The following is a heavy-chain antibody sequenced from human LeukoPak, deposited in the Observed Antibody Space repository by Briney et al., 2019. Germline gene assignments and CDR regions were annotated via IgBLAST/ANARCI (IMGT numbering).Heavy chain of an antibody. D-gene: IGHD1-26*01. V-gene: IGHV3-11*06. Sequence: NTGGSPRLSCAASGFTFSDYYMSWIRQAPGKGLEWVSYISSSSSYTNYADSVKGRFTISRDNAKNSLYLQMNSLRAEDTAVYYCARREAAAAFDYWGQGTLVTVSS. CDR1: GFTFSDYY. CDR2: ISSSSSYT. CDR3: ARREAAAAFDY. J-gene: IGHJ4*02.